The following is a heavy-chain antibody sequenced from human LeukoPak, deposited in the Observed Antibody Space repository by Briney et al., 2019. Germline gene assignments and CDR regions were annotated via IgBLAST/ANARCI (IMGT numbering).Heavy chain of an antibody. CDR2: IDYGTGTT. CDR1: GSTLTGLP. V-gene: IGHV4-59*11. J-gene: IGHJ5*02. CDR3: AIGRARHP. D-gene: IGHD6-25*01. Sequence: SETLSLTCTVSGSTLTGLPWSWIRQTPGKGLEWIGHIDYGTGTTTYNPSLRSRVTMSVDRSKNQFSLNLSSVTAADTAVYFCAIGRARHPWGQGTLVVVSS.